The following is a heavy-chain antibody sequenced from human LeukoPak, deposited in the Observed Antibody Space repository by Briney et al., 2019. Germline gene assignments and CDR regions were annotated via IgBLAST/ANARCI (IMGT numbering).Heavy chain of an antibody. D-gene: IGHD4-23*01. CDR3: ASGAWAARLNS. CDR2: IFDGKTI. Sequence: SETLSLTCAVYGESLNYYYWSWIRQSPGKGLEWIGDIFDGKTINYNPSLKNRVTISAATSSQQFSLNLKSVTAADTAVYFCASGAWAARLNSWAQGALVIVSS. J-gene: IGHJ4*02. V-gene: IGHV4-34*12. CDR1: GESLNYYY.